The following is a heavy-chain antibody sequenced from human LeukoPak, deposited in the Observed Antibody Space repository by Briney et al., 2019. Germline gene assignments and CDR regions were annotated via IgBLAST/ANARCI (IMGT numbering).Heavy chain of an antibody. CDR3: ARDRYYYDSSGSIGVDY. CDR1: GGTFSSYA. CDR2: IIPILGIA. J-gene: IGHJ4*02. Sequence: ASVKVSCKASGGTFSSYAISLVRQAPGQGLEWMGRIIPILGIANYAQKFQGRVTITADKSTSTAYMELSSLRSEDTAVYYCARDRYYYDSSGSIGVDYWGQGTLVTVSS. V-gene: IGHV1-69*04. D-gene: IGHD3-22*01.